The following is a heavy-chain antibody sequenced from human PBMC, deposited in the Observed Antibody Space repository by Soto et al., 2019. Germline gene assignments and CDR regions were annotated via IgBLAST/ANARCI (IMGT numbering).Heavy chain of an antibody. Sequence: GSLRLSCAASGFTVSSYWMSWVRQAPGKGLEWVANIKQDGSEKYYVDSVKGRFTISRDNAKNSLYLQMNSLRAEDTAVYYCAGETYGYDSSGYYVDYWGQGTLVTVSS. D-gene: IGHD3-22*01. CDR1: GFTVSSYW. CDR3: AGETYGYDSSGYYVDY. V-gene: IGHV3-7*03. J-gene: IGHJ4*02. CDR2: IKQDGSEK.